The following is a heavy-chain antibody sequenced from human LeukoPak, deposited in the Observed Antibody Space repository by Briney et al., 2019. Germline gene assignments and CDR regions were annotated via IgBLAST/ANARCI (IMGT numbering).Heavy chain of an antibody. D-gene: IGHD3-10*01. CDR2: IYYSGST. CDR3: ARAYYYSPGRDWFDP. J-gene: IGHJ5*02. CDR1: GGSISSGDYY. V-gene: IGHV4-30-4*01. Sequence: SETLSLTCTVSGGSISSGDYYWSWIRQPPGKGLEWIGYIYYSGSTYYNPSLKSRVTISVDTSKNQFSLKLSSVTAADTAVYYCARAYYYSPGRDWFDPWGQGTLVTVSS.